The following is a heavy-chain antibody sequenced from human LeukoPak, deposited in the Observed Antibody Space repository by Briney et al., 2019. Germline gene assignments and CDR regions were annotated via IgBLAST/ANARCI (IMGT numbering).Heavy chain of an antibody. D-gene: IGHD4-17*01. Sequence: GGSLRLSCAASGFTFSSYWMSWVRQAPGKGLEWVANIKQDGSEKYYVDSVKGRFTISRDNAKNSLYLQMNSLRAEDTALYYCAKEMTTVTYDAFDIWGQGTMVTVSS. J-gene: IGHJ3*02. V-gene: IGHV3-7*03. CDR3: AKEMTTVTYDAFDI. CDR1: GFTFSSYW. CDR2: IKQDGSEK.